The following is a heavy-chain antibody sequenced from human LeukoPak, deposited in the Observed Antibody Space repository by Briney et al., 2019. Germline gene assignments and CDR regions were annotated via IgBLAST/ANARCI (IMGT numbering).Heavy chain of an antibody. Sequence: GGSLRLSSAASGFTFSNAWMSWVRQAPGKGLEWVGRIKSKTDGGTTDYAAPVKGRFTISRDDSKNTPYLQMNSLKTEDTAVYYCTTDIVVVPAAIAVDYYYYGMDVWGQGTTVTVSS. CDR2: IKSKTDGGTT. D-gene: IGHD2-2*01. J-gene: IGHJ6*02. CDR3: TTDIVVVPAAIAVDYYYYGMDV. CDR1: GFTFSNAW. V-gene: IGHV3-15*01.